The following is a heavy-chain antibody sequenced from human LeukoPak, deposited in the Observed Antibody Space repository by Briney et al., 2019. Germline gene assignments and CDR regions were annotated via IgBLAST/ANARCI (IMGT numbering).Heavy chain of an antibody. CDR1: GGSFSGYY. CDR3: ARHGYDILTGYFDY. D-gene: IGHD3-9*01. J-gene: IGHJ4*02. Sequence: SETLSLTCAVYGGSFSGYYWSWIRQPPGKGLEWIGEINHSGSTNYNPSLKRRVTISVDTSKNQFSLKLSSVTAADTAVYYCARHGYDILTGYFDYWGQGTLVTVSS. V-gene: IGHV4-34*01. CDR2: INHSGST.